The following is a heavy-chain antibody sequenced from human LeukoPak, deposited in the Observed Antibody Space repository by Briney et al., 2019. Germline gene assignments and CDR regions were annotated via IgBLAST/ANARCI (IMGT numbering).Heavy chain of an antibody. D-gene: IGHD5-18*01. V-gene: IGHV1-69*05. CDR1: GGTFSSYA. CDR3: ARVAGSYGYFRVPVSEAFDY. CDR2: IIPIFGTA. Sequence: ASVKVSCKASGGTFSSYAISWVRQAPGQGLEWMGGIIPIFGTANYAQKFQGRVTITTDESTSTAYMELSSLRSEDTAVYYCARVAGSYGYFRVPVSEAFDYRGQGTLVTVSS. J-gene: IGHJ4*02.